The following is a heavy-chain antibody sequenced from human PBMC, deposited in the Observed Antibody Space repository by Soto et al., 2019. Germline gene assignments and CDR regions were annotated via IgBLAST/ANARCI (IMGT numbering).Heavy chain of an antibody. CDR3: ASGRSYDSSGHFHY. CDR2: IWYDGSNK. D-gene: IGHD3-22*01. J-gene: IGHJ4*02. Sequence: QVQLVESGGGVVQPGRSLRLSCAASGFTFSSYGMHWVRQAPGKGLEWVAVIWYDGSNKYYADSVKGRFTISRDNSKNTLYLQMNSLRSEDTAVYYLASGRSYDSSGHFHYWGQGSLVTVSS. V-gene: IGHV3-33*01. CDR1: GFTFSSYG.